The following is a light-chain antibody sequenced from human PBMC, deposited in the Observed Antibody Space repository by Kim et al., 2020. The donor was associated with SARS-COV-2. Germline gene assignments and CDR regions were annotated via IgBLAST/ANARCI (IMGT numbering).Light chain of an antibody. J-gene: IGLJ3*02. CDR2: RNN. CDR1: SSNIGSNY. Sequence: GQRVTIAGSGSSSNIGSNYVYWYQQLPGTAPKLLIYRNNQRPSGVPGRFSGSKSGTSASLAISGLRSEDEADYYCAAWDDSLSGWVFGGGTQLTVL. CDR3: AAWDDSLSGWV. V-gene: IGLV1-47*01.